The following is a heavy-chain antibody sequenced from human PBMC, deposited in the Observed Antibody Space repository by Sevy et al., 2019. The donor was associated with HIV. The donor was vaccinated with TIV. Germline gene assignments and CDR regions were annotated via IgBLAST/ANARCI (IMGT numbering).Heavy chain of an antibody. CDR3: ARDPVANYYFDY. CDR2: ISSSSTYI. Sequence: GGSLRLSCAASGFTFSTYSMKWVRQAPGKGLEWVSSISSSSTYIYYADSVKGRFTVPRDNAKNSLYLQMNGLRAEDTAVYYCARDPVANYYFDYWGQGTLVTVSS. J-gene: IGHJ4*02. D-gene: IGHD2-15*01. V-gene: IGHV3-21*01. CDR1: GFTFSTYS.